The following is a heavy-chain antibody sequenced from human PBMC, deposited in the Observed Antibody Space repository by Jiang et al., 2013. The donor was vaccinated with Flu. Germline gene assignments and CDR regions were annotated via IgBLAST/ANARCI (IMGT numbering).Heavy chain of an antibody. Sequence: YDINWVRQATGQGLEWMGWMNPNSGNTGYAQKFQGRVTMTRNTSISTAYMELSSLRSEDTAVYYCARGRRSWFDPWGQGTLVTVSS. V-gene: IGHV1-8*01. J-gene: IGHJ5*02. CDR1: YD. CDR3: ARGRRSWFDP. CDR2: MNPNSGNT.